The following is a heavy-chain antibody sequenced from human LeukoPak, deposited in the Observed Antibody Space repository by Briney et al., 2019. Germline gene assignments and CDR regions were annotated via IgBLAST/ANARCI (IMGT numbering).Heavy chain of an antibody. J-gene: IGHJ4*02. V-gene: IGHV4-4*07. CDR1: GGSISSYY. CDR3: ARTVGYCSSTSCPRAVFDY. CDR2: IYTSGST. Sequence: SETLSLTCTVSGGSISSYYWSWIRQPAGKGLEWIGRIYTSGSTNYNPSLKSRVTMSVDTSKNQFSLKLSSVTAADTAVYYCARTVGYCSSTSCPRAVFDYWGRGTLVTVSS. D-gene: IGHD2-2*01.